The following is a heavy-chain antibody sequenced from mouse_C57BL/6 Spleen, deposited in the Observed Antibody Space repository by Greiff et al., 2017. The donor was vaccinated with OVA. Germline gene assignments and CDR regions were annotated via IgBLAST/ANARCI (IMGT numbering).Heavy chain of an antibody. CDR3: ARRGYHGGFAY. V-gene: IGHV1-69*01. Sequence: VQLQQPGAELVIPGASVKLSCKASGYTFTSYWMHWVKQRPGQGLEWIGEIDPSDSYTNYNQKFKGKSTLTVDKSSSTAYMQLSSLTSEDSAVYYCARRGYHGGFAYWGQGTLVTVSA. CDR1: GYTFTSYW. J-gene: IGHJ3*01. D-gene: IGHD3-1*01. CDR2: IDPSDSYT.